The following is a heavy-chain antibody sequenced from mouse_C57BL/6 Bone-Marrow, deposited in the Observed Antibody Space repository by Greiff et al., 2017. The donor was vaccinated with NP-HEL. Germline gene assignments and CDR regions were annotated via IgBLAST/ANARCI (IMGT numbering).Heavy chain of an antibody. J-gene: IGHJ4*01. Sequence: EVKLMESEGGLVQPGSSMKLSCTASGFTFSDYSMAWVRQVPEKGLEWVANINYDGSSTSSLASLKSRFIISRDNAKNILYLQMSSLKSEDTATYYCAREGGLRRRTYAMDYWGQGTSVTVSS. D-gene: IGHD2-4*01. CDR2: INYDGSST. V-gene: IGHV5-16*01. CDR3: AREGGLRRRTYAMDY. CDR1: GFTFSDYS.